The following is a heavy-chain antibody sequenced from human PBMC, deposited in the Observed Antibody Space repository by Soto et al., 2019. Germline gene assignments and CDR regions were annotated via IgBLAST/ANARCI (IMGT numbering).Heavy chain of an antibody. CDR3: ATSGGDSSGYPNWFDP. J-gene: IGHJ5*02. CDR1: GFSFYSYE. CDR2: ISSSGSTI. Sequence: SLKLCSAACGFSFYSYEMNWVRQAPGKGLEWVSYISSSGSTIYYADSVKGRFTISRDNAKNSLYLQMNSLRAEDTAVYYCATSGGDSSGYPNWFDPWGQGTLVTVSS. D-gene: IGHD3-22*01. V-gene: IGHV3-48*03.